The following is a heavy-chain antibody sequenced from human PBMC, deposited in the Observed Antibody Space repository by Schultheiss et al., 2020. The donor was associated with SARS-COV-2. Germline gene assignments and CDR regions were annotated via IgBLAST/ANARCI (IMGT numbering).Heavy chain of an antibody. CDR2: ISYDGSNK. CDR1: GFDFSSYG. V-gene: IGHV3-30*18. J-gene: IGHJ3*02. Sequence: GESLKISCSAAGFDFSSYGMHWVRQAPGKGLEWVAVISYDGSNKYYADSVKGRFTISRENSKNTWSLQMNSLRTEDTAVYYCVKWDGDLNAFDIWGQGTMVTFSS. CDR3: VKWDGDLNAFDI. D-gene: IGHD3-10*01.